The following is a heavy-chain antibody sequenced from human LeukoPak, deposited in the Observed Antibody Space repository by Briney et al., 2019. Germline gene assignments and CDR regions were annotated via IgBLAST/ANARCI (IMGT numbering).Heavy chain of an antibody. CDR1: GGSISSGSYY. CDR2: IYTSGST. V-gene: IGHV4-61*02. Sequence: SETLSLTCTVSGGSISSGSYYWSWIRQPAGKGLEWIGRIYTSGSTNYNPSLKSRVTISVDRSKNQFSLKLSSVTAADTAVYYCARYYGSGSYFDYWGQGTLVTVSS. J-gene: IGHJ4*02. CDR3: ARYYGSGSYFDY. D-gene: IGHD3-10*01.